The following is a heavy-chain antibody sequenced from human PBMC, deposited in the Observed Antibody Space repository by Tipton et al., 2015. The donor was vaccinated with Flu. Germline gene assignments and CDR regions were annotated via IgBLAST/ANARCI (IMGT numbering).Heavy chain of an antibody. CDR2: IYHSGTT. D-gene: IGHD6-19*01. V-gene: IGHV4-38-2*01. CDR1: GYSVTSGYY. J-gene: IGHJ4*02. CDR3: ARRYASGWCFDH. Sequence: PGLVKPSETLSLTCAVSGYSVTSGYYWGWIRQAPGKGLEWIGSIYHSGTTQYNPSVKSRVTMSVDTSQNQFSLKLSSVTAADTAVYYCARRYASGWCFDHWGQGTLVTVSS.